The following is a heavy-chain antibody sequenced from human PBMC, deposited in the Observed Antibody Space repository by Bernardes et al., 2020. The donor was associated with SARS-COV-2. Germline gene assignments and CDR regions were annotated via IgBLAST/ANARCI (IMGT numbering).Heavy chain of an antibody. CDR3: ETDVGGEYST. V-gene: IGHV3-74*01. CDR2: IDTLGKII. D-gene: IGHD3-16*01. CDR1: GFTFNKFW. J-gene: IGHJ5*02. Sequence: RGSMSLSCAGSGFTFNKFWTHCVRQVPGKGRVWVSCIDTLGKIINYAESVTGRFSISRDNSRNTLYLQMNSLIDNDTAVYYCETDVGGEYSTWGQRTLVTVSS.